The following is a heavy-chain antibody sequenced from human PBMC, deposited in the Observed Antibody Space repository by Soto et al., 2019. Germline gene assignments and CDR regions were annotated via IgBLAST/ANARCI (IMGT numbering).Heavy chain of an antibody. Sequence: EVQLVESGGGLLQPGRSLRLSCAASGFTFDEYAMHWVRQAPGKGLEWVSVISWNSGFTDYADSVKGRFTISRDNAKKSLYLPLHSLRAEDTAFYYCANAMSSSSWHALDVWGQGTMVTVSS. CDR2: ISWNSGFT. D-gene: IGHD6-13*01. CDR1: GFTFDEYA. V-gene: IGHV3-9*01. J-gene: IGHJ3*01. CDR3: ANAMSSSSWHALDV.